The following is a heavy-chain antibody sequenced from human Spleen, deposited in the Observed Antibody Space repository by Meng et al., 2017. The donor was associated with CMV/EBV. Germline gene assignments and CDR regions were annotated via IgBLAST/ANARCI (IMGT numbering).Heavy chain of an antibody. D-gene: IGHD5-18*01. J-gene: IGHJ4*02. CDR3: ARGYSDSDY. V-gene: IGHV3-23*03. Sequence: GESLKISCAASGFTFSSYAMSWVRQAPGKGLEWVSVIYSGGSSTYYADSVKGRFTISRDNAKNSLYLQMNSLRAEDTAVYYCARGYSDSDYWGQGTLVTVSS. CDR2: IYSGGSST. CDR1: GFTFSSYA.